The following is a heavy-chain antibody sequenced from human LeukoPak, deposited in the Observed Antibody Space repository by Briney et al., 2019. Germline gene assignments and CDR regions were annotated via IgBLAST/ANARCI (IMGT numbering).Heavy chain of an antibody. CDR2: MFFTGNT. D-gene: IGHD6-19*01. V-gene: IGHV4-39*07. CDR3: ATTGGWTIDY. Sequence: SETLSLTCNVSGSSIRSSSYYCAWIRQPPGKGLEWIGSMFFTGNTYYNPTLKSRVTMSIDTSKNQFSLRLSSVTAADTAVYYCATTGGWTIDYWGQGTLVTVSS. J-gene: IGHJ4*02. CDR1: GSSIRSSSYY.